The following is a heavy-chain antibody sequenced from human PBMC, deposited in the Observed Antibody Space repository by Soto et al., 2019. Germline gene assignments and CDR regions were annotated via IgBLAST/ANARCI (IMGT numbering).Heavy chain of an antibody. J-gene: IGHJ6*02. V-gene: IGHV1-46*04. Sequence: ASVKVSCKASGYCFTSYYMHWVRQAPGQGLEWMGIINPSGGSTSYAQKLQGRVTMTRDTSTSTVYMELSSLRSEDTAVYYCATCGYSYGSTHYYYYGMDVWGQGTTVTVSS. CDR2: INPSGGST. CDR3: ATCGYSYGSTHYYYYGMDV. D-gene: IGHD5-18*01. CDR1: GYCFTSYY.